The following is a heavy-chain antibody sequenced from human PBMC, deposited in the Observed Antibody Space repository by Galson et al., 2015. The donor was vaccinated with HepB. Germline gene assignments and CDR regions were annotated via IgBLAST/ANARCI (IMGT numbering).Heavy chain of an antibody. CDR3: ARELVGATTASDY. J-gene: IGHJ4*02. CDR2: ISSSSSYI. D-gene: IGHD1-26*01. V-gene: IGHV3-21*01. Sequence: SLRLSCAASGFTFSSYSMNWVRQAPEKGLEWVSSISSSSSYIYYADSVKGRFTISRDNAKNSLYLQMNSLRAEDTAVYYCARELVGATTASDYWGQGTLVTVSS. CDR1: GFTFSSYS.